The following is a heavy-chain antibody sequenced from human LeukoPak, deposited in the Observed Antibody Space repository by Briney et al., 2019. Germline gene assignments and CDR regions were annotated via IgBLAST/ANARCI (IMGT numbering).Heavy chain of an antibody. CDR3: ARGGQVWDIVVVVAGYFDY. CDR2: MNPNSGNT. J-gene: IGHJ4*02. V-gene: IGHV1-8*01. CDR1: GYTFTSYD. Sequence: GASVKVSCKASGYTFTSYDINWVRQATGQGLEWMGWMNPNSGNTGYAQKFQGRVTMTRNTSISTAYMELSSLRSEDTAVYYCARGGQVWDIVVVVAGYFDYWGQGTLVTVSS. D-gene: IGHD2-15*01.